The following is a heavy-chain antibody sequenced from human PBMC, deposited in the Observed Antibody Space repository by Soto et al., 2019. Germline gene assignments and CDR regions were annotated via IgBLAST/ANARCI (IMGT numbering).Heavy chain of an antibody. CDR1: GGSISSGGYS. D-gene: IGHD4-17*01. J-gene: IGHJ4*02. V-gene: IGHV4-61*08. CDR2: IYYSGST. Sequence: SETLSLTCAVSGGSISSGGYSWSWIRQPPGKGLEWIGYIYYSGSTNYNPSLKSRVTISVDTSKNQFSLKLSSVTAADTAVYYCAGAYGYYFYYRGQGTLVTVSS. CDR3: AGAYGYYFYY.